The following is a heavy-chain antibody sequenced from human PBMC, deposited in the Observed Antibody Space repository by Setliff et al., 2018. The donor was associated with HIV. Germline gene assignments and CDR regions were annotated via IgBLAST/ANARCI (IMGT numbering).Heavy chain of an antibody. V-gene: IGHV4-4*07. CDR1: GGSISSYY. Sequence: SETLSLTCTVSGGSISSYYWSWIRQAAGKGLEWIGHTYSTGRTNYNPSLKSRVTISVDTSKNQFSLKLSSVTAAATAVYYCARLPQDWGQGTLVTVSS. J-gene: IGHJ4*02. CDR2: TYSTGRT. CDR3: ARLPQD.